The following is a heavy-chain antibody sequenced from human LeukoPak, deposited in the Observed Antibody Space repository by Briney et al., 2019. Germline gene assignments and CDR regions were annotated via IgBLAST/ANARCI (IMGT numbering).Heavy chain of an antibody. D-gene: IGHD6-13*01. Sequence: GASVKVSCTASGYTFTSYDINWVRQATGQGLEWMGWMNPNSGNTGYAQKFQGRVTMTRNTSISTAYMELSSLRSEDTAVYYCARSGLDSSSWYGGFDPWGQGTLVTVSS. CDR2: MNPNSGNT. CDR1: GYTFTSYD. V-gene: IGHV1-8*01. J-gene: IGHJ5*02. CDR3: ARSGLDSSSWYGGFDP.